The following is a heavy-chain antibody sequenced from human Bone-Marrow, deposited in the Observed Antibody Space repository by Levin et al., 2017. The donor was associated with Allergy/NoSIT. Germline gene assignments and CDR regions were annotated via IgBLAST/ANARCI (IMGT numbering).Heavy chain of an antibody. CDR1: GFTFSDYY. CDR2: ISSSSSYT. J-gene: IGHJ4*02. Sequence: GESLKISCAASGFTFSDYYMSWIRQAPGKGLEWVSYISSSSSYTNYADSVKGRFTISRDNAKNSLYLQMNSLRAEDTAVYYCARDRRYGDYVYWGQGTLVTVSS. D-gene: IGHD4-17*01. V-gene: IGHV3-11*05. CDR3: ARDRRYGDYVY.